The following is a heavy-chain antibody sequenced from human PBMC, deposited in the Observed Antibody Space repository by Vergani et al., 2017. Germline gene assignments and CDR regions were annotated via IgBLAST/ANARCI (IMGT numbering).Heavy chain of an antibody. D-gene: IGHD1-26*01. V-gene: IGHV4-34*01. CDR1: GGSFSGYY. CDR2: INHSGST. Sequence: QVQLQQWGAGLLKPSETLSLTCAVYGGSFSGYYWSWIRQPPGKGLEWIGEINHSGSTNYNPSLKSRVTISVDTATNQFSLKLSAVTAADTAVYYCARGSVGATTNPADYWGQGTLVTVSS. CDR3: ARGSVGATTNPADY. J-gene: IGHJ4*02.